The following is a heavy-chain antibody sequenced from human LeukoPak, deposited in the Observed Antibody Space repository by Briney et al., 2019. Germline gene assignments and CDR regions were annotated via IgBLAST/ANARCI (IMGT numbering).Heavy chain of an antibody. CDR1: GYTFTSYG. Sequence: ASVKVSCKASGYTFTSYGISWVRQAPGQGLEWMGWISAYNGNTNYAQKFQGRVTMTTDTSTSTVYMEPSSLRSEDTAVYYCATDLGRTRDYWGQGTLVTVSS. CDR3: ATDLGRTRDY. CDR2: ISAYNGNT. D-gene: IGHD1-26*01. J-gene: IGHJ4*02. V-gene: IGHV1-18*01.